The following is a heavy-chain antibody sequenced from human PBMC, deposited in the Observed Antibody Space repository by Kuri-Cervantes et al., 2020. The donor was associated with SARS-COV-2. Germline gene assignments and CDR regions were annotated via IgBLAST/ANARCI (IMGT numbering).Heavy chain of an antibody. D-gene: IGHD6-19*01. V-gene: IGHV3-23*01. CDR2: ITISGLST. CDR1: GFTFNTYV. J-gene: IGHJ5*02. Sequence: GGSLRLSCAAYGFTFNTYVMTWFRQAPGKGLEWVSTITISGLSTHYADSVKGRFTISRDNSKNTEYLQMNSLRADDTAVYYCAKIAGYNSGWYDDWGQGTLVTVSS. CDR3: AKIAGYNSGWYDD.